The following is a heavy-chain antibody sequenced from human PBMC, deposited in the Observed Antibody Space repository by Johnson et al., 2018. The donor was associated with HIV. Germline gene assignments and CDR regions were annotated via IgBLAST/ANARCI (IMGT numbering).Heavy chain of an antibody. CDR3: ARGEDYGGNFGALDI. Sequence: QVHLVESGGGLVQPGGSLRLSCAASGFTFSSYAMHWVRQAPGKGLEWVAVISYDGSKKYYADSVRGRFTISRDNSKNTLYLQMNSLRDEDTAVYYCARGEDYGGNFGALDIWGQGTMVTVSS. D-gene: IGHD4-23*01. V-gene: IGHV3-30-3*01. CDR1: GFTFSSYA. J-gene: IGHJ3*02. CDR2: ISYDGSKK.